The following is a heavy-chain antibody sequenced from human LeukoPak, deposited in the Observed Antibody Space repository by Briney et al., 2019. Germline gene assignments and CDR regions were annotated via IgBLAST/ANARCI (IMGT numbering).Heavy chain of an antibody. J-gene: IGHJ6*03. D-gene: IGHD3-10*01. CDR1: GGSISSGSYY. Sequence: SETLSLTCTVSGGSISSGSYYWSWIRQPAGKGLEWIGLIYTSGSTNYNPSLKSRVTISVDTSKNQFSLKLSSVTAADTAVYYCAREAVWFRYYMDVWGKGTTVTVSS. CDR3: AREAVWFRYYMDV. V-gene: IGHV4-61*02. CDR2: IYTSGST.